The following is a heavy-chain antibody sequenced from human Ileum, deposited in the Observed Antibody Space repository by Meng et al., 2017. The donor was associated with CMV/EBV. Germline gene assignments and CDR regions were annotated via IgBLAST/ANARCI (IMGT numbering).Heavy chain of an antibody. Sequence: FSSYAISWVRPAPGQGLEWMGGIIPIFGTANYAQKFQGRVTITTDESTSTAYMELSSLRSEDTAVYYCAAGIVSGYCSSTSCFQFDYWGQGTLVTVSS. CDR3: AAGIVSGYCSSTSCFQFDY. CDR2: IIPIFGTA. V-gene: IGHV1-69*05. D-gene: IGHD2-2*01. CDR1: FSSYA. J-gene: IGHJ4*02.